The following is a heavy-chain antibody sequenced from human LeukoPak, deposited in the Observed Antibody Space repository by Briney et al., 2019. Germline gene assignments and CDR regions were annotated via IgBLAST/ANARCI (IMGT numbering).Heavy chain of an antibody. CDR2: INHTGTT. D-gene: IGHD2-2*01. V-gene: IGHV4-34*01. CDR1: GGSFSGYF. CDR3: ARRIRYCSSTSCSTPGRNWFDP. Sequence: SETLSLTCAVYGGSFSGYFWYWIRQPPGKGLEWIGEINHTGTTNYNPSLKSRVTISVDTSKNQFSLKLSSVTAADTAVYYCARRIRYCSSTSCSTPGRNWFDPWGQGALVTVSS. J-gene: IGHJ5*02.